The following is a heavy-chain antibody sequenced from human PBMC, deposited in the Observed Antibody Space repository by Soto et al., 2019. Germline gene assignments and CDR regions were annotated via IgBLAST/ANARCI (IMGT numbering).Heavy chain of an antibody. CDR1: GFTVSSNY. V-gene: IGHV3-53*04. J-gene: IGHJ2*01. CDR3: AGEGRLSSGSVYGYFDL. Sequence: EVQLVESGGGLVQPGGSLRLSCAASGFTVSSNYMSWVRQAPGKGLEWVSVIYSGGSTYYADSVKGRFTISRHNSKNTLYLQMNSLRAEDTAVYYCAGEGRLSSGSVYGYFDLWGRGTLVTVSS. D-gene: IGHD3-22*01. CDR2: IYSGGST.